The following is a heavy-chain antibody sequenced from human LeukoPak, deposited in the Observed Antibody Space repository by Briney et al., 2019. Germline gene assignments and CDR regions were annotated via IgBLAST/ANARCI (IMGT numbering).Heavy chain of an antibody. CDR3: VGDSSLHNTDWYPGGFDY. J-gene: IGHJ4*02. D-gene: IGHD6-19*01. CDR2: INQDGGFT. CDR1: GLTLSSYW. Sequence: PGGSLRLSCVASGLTLSSYWMSWVRQAPGKGREWVAIINQDGGFTRYVDSVKGRFTISRDNASSALYLQMNSLRVEDTAVYYCVGDSSLHNTDWYPGGFDYWGQGALVAVSS. V-gene: IGHV3-7*01.